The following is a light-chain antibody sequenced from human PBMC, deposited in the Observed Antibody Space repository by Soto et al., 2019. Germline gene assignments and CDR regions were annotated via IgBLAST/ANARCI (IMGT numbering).Light chain of an antibody. V-gene: IGKV3-20*01. J-gene: IGKJ3*01. Sequence: EIVLTQSPGTLSLSPGERASLSCRASQSVSSRHLAWYQQEPGLSPRLLIYDASSRATGIPDRFSGSGSGTDFTLTISSLEPEDFAVYYCQQYGDSVFTFGPGTKVDIK. CDR1: QSVSSRH. CDR2: DAS. CDR3: QQYGDSVFT.